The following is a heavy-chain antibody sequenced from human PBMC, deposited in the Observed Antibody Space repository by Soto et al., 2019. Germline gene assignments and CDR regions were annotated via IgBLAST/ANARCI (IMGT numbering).Heavy chain of an antibody. CDR2: IFYSGST. V-gene: IGHV4-59*01. CDR3: ARDSGYNYGYFRWFDP. J-gene: IGHJ5*02. CDR1: GGSISNYY. Sequence: SETLSLSCTVSGGSISNYYGSWIRQPPGKGLEWIGHIFYSGSTNYNPALKSRVTISVDTSKNQFSLKLSSVTAADTAVYYCARDSGYNYGYFRWFDPWGQGTLVTVSS. D-gene: IGHD5-18*01.